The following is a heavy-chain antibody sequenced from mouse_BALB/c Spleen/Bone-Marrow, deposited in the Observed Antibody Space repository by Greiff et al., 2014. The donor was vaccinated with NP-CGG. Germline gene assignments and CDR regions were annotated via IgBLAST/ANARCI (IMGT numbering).Heavy chain of an antibody. D-gene: IGHD2-4*01. V-gene: IGHV1-9*01. CDR2: ILPGSGST. CDR3: ARSGDYDENY. J-gene: IGHJ3*01. CDR1: GYTFSSYW. Sequence: QVQLQQSGAELMKPGASVKISCKATGYTFSSYWIEWVKQRPGHGLEWIGEILPGSGSTNYNEKFKGKATFTADTSSNTAYVQLSSLTSEDSAVYYCARSGDYDENYWGQGTLVTVSA.